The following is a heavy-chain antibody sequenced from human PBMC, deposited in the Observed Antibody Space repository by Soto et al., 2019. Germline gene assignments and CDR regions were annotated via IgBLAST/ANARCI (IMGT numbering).Heavy chain of an antibody. D-gene: IGHD3-3*01. J-gene: IGHJ4*02. CDR3: ASSRTEIRVVIKGSYLDY. Sequence: QVRLVQSGAEVKKPGSSVKVSCKASGGTFSSYAISWVRQAPGQRLEWMGGIIPIFGTAKYAQKFQGRATITADKSTRTAYMELSSLRSEATAVYYCASSRTEIRVVIKGSYLDYWGQGTLVTASS. CDR2: IIPIFGTA. CDR1: GGTFSSYA. V-gene: IGHV1-69*06.